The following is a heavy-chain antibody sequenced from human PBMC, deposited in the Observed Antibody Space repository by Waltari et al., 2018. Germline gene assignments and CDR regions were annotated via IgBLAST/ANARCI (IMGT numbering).Heavy chain of an antibody. CDR3: ARGYVGAFDM. V-gene: IGHV3-7*01. CDR2: IKQDGSAK. CDR1: GSTFPTFY. J-gene: IGHJ3*02. Sequence: EVQVVESGGGLVQLGGPLGLSWSASGSTFPTFYLAWVRQTPGKGLEWVASIKQDGSAKYYVDSVRGRFTISRDNAKNSLFLQMNSLRAEDTAVYYCARGYVGAFDMWGQGTMVTVSS. D-gene: IGHD1-20*01.